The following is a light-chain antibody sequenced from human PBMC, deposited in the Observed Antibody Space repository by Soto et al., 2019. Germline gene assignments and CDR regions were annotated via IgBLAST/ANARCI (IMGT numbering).Light chain of an antibody. CDR2: DAS. J-gene: IGKJ5*01. Sequence: DIQMTQSPSTLSASLGAKVTITCRASQSIGTLLAWYQQTPGRAPNLLIYDASSLQSGVPSRFSGSGSGTEFTPTISSLQPDDFAASFCQQFKTYPITFGQGTRLDIK. CDR1: QSIGTL. CDR3: QQFKTYPIT. V-gene: IGKV1-5*01.